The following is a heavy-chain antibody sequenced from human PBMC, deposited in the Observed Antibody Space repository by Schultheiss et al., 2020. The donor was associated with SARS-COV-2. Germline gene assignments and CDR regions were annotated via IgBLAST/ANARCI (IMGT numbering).Heavy chain of an antibody. CDR2: INHSGST. CDR3: AGIIAARTYYFDY. Sequence: SQTLSLTCTVSGGSISSYYWSWVRQAPGKGLEWIGEINHSGSTNYNPSLKSRVTISVDTSKNQFSLKLSSVTAADTAVYYCAGIIAARTYYFDYWGQGTLVTVSS. CDR1: GGSISSYY. D-gene: IGHD6-6*01. J-gene: IGHJ4*02. V-gene: IGHV4-34*01.